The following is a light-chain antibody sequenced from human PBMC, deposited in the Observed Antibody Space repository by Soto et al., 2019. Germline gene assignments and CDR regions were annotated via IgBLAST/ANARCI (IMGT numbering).Light chain of an antibody. Sequence: EIVVTQSPGTLSLSPGERATLSCRASQSVRSSFLAWYQQKPGQAPRLLIYGASSRATGIPDRFSGSGSGTDFTLTISRLEPEDFAVYYCQQYGSSPYTFGQGTELEIK. CDR2: GAS. CDR3: QQYGSSPYT. CDR1: QSVRSSF. V-gene: IGKV3-20*01. J-gene: IGKJ2*01.